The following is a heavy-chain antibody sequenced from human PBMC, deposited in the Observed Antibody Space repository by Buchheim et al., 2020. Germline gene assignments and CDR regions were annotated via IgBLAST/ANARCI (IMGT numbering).Heavy chain of an antibody. CDR3: ARVFGGSYCSGSSCYYTYFDF. D-gene: IGHD2-2*01. Sequence: QVQLVESGGGFVKPGGSLRLSCAASGFIFSGYYMSWIRQAPGKGLEWVSYISNTASNIYYADSVKGRFTISRDNAKNSLYLQVHSLRVEDTAVYYCARVFGGSYCSGSSCYYTYFDFWGQGTL. CDR1: GFIFSGYY. J-gene: IGHJ4*02. CDR2: ISNTASNI. V-gene: IGHV3-11*01.